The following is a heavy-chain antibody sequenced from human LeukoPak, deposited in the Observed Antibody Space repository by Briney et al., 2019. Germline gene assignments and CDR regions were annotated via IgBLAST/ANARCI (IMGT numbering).Heavy chain of an antibody. V-gene: IGHV1-8*02. D-gene: IGHD2-2*01. CDR3: ARGPGRVVVPAAMSH. Sequence: ASVKVSCKASGYTFTSYYMHWVRQAPGQGLEWMGCMNPNSGNTGYAQKLQGRVTMTTDTSTSTAYMELRSLRSDDTAVYYCARGPGRVVVPAAMSHWGQGTLVTVSS. CDR2: MNPNSGNT. J-gene: IGHJ4*02. CDR1: GYTFTSYY.